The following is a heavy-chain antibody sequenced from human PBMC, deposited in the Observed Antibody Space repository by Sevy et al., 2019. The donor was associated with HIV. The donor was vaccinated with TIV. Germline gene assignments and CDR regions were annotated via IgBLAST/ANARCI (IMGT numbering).Heavy chain of an antibody. CDR1: AGSFSGYY. V-gene: IGHV4-34*01. J-gene: IGHJ4*02. CDR2: INHSGST. CDR3: ARGLLLDY. Sequence: SDTLSLTCAVYAGSFSGYYWSWIRQPPGKGLEWIGEINHSGSTNYNPSLKSRVTISVDTSKNQFSLKLSSVTAADTAVYYCARGLLLDYWGQGTLVTVSS.